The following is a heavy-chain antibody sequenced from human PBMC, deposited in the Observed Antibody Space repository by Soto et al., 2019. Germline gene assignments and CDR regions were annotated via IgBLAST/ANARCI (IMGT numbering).Heavy chain of an antibody. CDR2: ISSSSSAI. Sequence: EVQLVESGGGLVQPGGSLRLSCAASGFTFSSYSINWVRQAPGKGLEWVSYISSSSSAIYYADSVKGRFTISRDNAKNSLYLQMNSLGVEDTAVYYCAGDRDYFDLWGRGTLVTVSS. J-gene: IGHJ2*01. CDR3: AGDRDYFDL. CDR1: GFTFSSYS. V-gene: IGHV3-48*01.